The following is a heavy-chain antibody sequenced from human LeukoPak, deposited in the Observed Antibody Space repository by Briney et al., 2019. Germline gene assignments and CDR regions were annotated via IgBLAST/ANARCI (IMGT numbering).Heavy chain of an antibody. Sequence: GASLKISCQAAGYTFTSYWIGWVRQMPGKRLEWMGLIYPGDSDTRYSPSFQGQVTVSADKSNSTAYLQWSSLKASDTAIYYCTRRSNYGDSDYWGQGTLVTVSS. CDR3: TRRSNYGDSDY. CDR1: GYTFTSYW. D-gene: IGHD5-24*01. V-gene: IGHV5-51*01. CDR2: IYPGDSDT. J-gene: IGHJ4*02.